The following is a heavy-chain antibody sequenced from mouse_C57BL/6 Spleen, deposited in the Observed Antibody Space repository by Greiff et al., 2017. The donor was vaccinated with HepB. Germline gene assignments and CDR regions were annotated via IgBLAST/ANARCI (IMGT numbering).Heavy chain of an antibody. CDR3: ARGYTHWYFDV. V-gene: IGHV1-54*01. CDR1: GYAFTNYL. D-gene: IGHD2-2*01. J-gene: IGHJ1*03. Sequence: QVQLQHSGAELVRPGTSVKVSCKASGYAFTNYLIEWVKQRPGQGLEWIGVINPGSGGTNYNEKFKGKATLTADKSSSTAYMQLSSLTSEDSAVYFCARGYTHWYFDVWGTGTTVTVSS. CDR2: INPGSGGT.